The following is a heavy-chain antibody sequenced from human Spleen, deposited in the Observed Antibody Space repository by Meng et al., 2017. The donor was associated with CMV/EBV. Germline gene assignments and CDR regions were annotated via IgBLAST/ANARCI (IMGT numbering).Heavy chain of an antibody. V-gene: IGHV3-30*04. CDR3: ARRYCSSTSCYVDGGMDV. CDR1: GFTFNTYA. CDR2: ISYDGSNK. J-gene: IGHJ6*02. D-gene: IGHD2-2*01. Sequence: GESLKISCAASGFTFNTYAMHWVRQAPGKGLEWVAVISYDGSNKYYADSVKGRFTISRDNSKNTLYLQMNSLRAEDTAVYYCARRYCSSTSCYVDGGMDVWGQGTTVTVSS.